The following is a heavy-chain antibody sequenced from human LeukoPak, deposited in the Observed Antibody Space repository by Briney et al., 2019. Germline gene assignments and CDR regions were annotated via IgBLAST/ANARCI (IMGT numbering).Heavy chain of an antibody. CDR3: AREAYYDSSGYYQRVFDY. V-gene: IGHV4-4*07. D-gene: IGHD3-22*01. J-gene: IGHJ4*02. CDR1: GGSISSHY. Sequence: SETLSLTCTVSGGSISSHYWSWIRQPAGKGLEWIGRIYTSGSTNYNPSLKSRVTISVDKSKNQFSLKLSSVTAADTAVYYCAREAYYDSSGYYQRVFDYWGQGTLVTVSS. CDR2: IYTSGST.